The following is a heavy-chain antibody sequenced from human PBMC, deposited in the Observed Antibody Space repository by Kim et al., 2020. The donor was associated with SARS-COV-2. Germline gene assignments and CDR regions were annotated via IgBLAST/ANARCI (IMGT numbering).Heavy chain of an antibody. J-gene: IGHJ2*01. Sequence: GGSLRLSCAASGFTFSSYSMNWVRQAPGKGLEWISYISTSSSTIYYADSLKGRFTISIDNAKSSLYLQMNSLRDEDTAVYSCARGGYGFDWYFDLWGRGTLVTVSS. V-gene: IGHV3-48*02. CDR1: GFTFSSYS. D-gene: IGHD2-15*01. CDR3: ARGGYGFDWYFDL. CDR2: ISTSSSTI.